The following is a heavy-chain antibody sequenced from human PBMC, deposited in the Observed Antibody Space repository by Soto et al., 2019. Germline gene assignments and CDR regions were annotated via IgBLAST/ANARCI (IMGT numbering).Heavy chain of an antibody. CDR1: GFTFSSYD. V-gene: IGHV3-13*04. D-gene: IGHD2-2*01. CDR2: IGTAGDT. Sequence: EVQLVESGGGLVQPGGSLRLSCAASGFTFSSYDMHWVRQATGKGLEWVSAIGTAGDTYYPGSVKGRFTISRENAKNSLYLQMNSLRAGDTAVYYCARYCSSTSCFDAFDIWGQGTMVTVSP. CDR3: ARYCSSTSCFDAFDI. J-gene: IGHJ3*02.